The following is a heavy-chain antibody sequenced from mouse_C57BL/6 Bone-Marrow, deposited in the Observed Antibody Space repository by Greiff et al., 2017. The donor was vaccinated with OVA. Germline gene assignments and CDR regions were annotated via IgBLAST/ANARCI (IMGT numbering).Heavy chain of an antibody. Sequence: QVQLQQPGAELVKPGASVKLSCKASGYTFTSYWIQWVKQRPGQGLEWIGEIDPSDGYTNYNQKFKDKATVTVDTSSSTANMQLSSLTSEDSAVYYCAGWEFAYWGQGTLVTVSA. D-gene: IGHD4-1*01. V-gene: IGHV1-50*01. CDR3: AGWEFAY. CDR1: GYTFTSYW. J-gene: IGHJ3*01. CDR2: IDPSDGYT.